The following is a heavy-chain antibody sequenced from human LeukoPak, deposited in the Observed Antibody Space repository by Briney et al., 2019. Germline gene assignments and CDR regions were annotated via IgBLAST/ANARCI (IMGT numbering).Heavy chain of an antibody. V-gene: IGHV3-33*01. J-gene: IGHJ6*02. CDR2: IWYDGSNK. CDR3: ARRSRYGDCNYYYYGMDV. Sequence: GRSLRLSCAASGFTFSSYGMHWVRQAPGKGLEWVAVIWYDGSNKYYADSVKGRFTISRDNSKNTLYLQMNSLRAEDTAVYYCARRSRYGDCNYYYYGMDVWGQGTTVTVSS. CDR1: GFTFSSYG. D-gene: IGHD4-17*01.